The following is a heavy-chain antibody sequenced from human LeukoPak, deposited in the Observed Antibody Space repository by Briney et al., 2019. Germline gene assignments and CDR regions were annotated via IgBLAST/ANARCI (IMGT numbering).Heavy chain of an antibody. D-gene: IGHD3-22*01. V-gene: IGHV3-33*06. J-gene: IGHJ4*02. CDR1: GFTFSSYG. Sequence: PGGSLRLSCAASGFTFSSYGMHWVRQAPGKGLEWVAVIWYDGSNKYYADSVKGRFTISRDNSKNTLYLQMNSLRAEDAAVYYCAKDGVDSSGYLYYFDYWGQGTLVTVSS. CDR2: IWYDGSNK. CDR3: AKDGVDSSGYLYYFDY.